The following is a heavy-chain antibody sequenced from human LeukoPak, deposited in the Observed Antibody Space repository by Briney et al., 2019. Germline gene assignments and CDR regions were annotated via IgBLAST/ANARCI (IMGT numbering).Heavy chain of an antibody. V-gene: IGHV4-31*03. D-gene: IGHD6-19*01. CDR1: GGSIISAGYY. CDR3: VRDFVTVTGNYFDP. J-gene: IGHJ5*02. CDR2: IYYTGST. Sequence: SETLSLTCTVSGGSIISAGYYWSWIRQHPGKGLEWIGYIYYTGSTHYNPSLESRVTMSVDTSRNQFSLKLSSVTAADTAIYYCVRDFVTVTGNYFDPWGQGARVTVSS.